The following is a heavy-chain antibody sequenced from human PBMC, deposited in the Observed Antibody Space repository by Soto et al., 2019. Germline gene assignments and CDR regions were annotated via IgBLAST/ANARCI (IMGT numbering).Heavy chain of an antibody. J-gene: IGHJ6*02. V-gene: IGHV1-2*04. CDR1: GYTFSDYY. CDR2: INPNGGGT. Sequence: QVQLVQSGAEVKKPGASVKVSCKASGYTFSDYYIYWVRQAPGLGLEWMGWINPNGGGTTYAQTFRGWVTITRDTSISTAYLDLSRLSTDHTPMYYWARELLTYTPQEYYYYPMDVWGQGTSVNVSS. CDR3: ARELLTYTPQEYYYYPMDV. D-gene: IGHD3-16*01.